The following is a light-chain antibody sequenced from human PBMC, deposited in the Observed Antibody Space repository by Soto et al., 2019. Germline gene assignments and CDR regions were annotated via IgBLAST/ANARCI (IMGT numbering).Light chain of an antibody. CDR3: AAWDDSLSGVV. J-gene: IGLJ2*01. Sequence: QSVLTQPPSASGTPGQRVTISCSGSNSNIGSKTINWYQQLPGTAPKLLMYSNSQRPSGVPDRFSGSKSGTSASLAISGLQSEDEADYYCAAWDDSLSGVVFGGGTKLTVL. CDR2: SNS. CDR1: NSNIGSKT. V-gene: IGLV1-44*01.